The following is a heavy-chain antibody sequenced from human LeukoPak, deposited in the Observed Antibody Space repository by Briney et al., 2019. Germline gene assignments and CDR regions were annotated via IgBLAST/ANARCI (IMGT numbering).Heavy chain of an antibody. V-gene: IGHV4-30-2*01. CDR1: GGSISSGGYS. CDR3: ARWYQLLLGT. D-gene: IGHD2-2*01. Sequence: PSETLSLTCAVSGGSISSGGYSWSWIRQPPGQGLEWIGYIYHSGSTYYNPSLKSRVTISVDRSKNQFSLKLSSVTAADTAVYYCARWYQLLLGTWGQGTLVTVSS. CDR2: IYHSGST. J-gene: IGHJ5*02.